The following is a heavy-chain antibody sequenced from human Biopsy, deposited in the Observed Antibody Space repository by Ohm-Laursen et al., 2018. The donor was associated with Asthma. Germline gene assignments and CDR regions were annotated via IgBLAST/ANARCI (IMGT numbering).Heavy chain of an antibody. CDR3: ARGYSGSDRIVYYYSGLEV. J-gene: IGHJ6*02. Sequence: SSVKVSCKASGDSLGSFINYAISWVRQAPGQGLEWMGGLIPVLGTPDHALMFEGRVTITADESTSTAYMELSSLSSEDTAVYYCARGYSGSDRIVYYYSGLEVWGQGTTVTVSS. V-gene: IGHV1-69*01. CDR1: GDSLGSFINYA. D-gene: IGHD5-12*01. CDR2: LIPVLGTP.